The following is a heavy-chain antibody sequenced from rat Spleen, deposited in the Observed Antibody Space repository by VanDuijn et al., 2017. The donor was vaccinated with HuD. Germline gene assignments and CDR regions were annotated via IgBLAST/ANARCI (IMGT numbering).Heavy chain of an antibody. J-gene: IGHJ3*01. V-gene: IGHV5-29*01. D-gene: IGHD1-12*02. Sequence: EVQLVESGGGLVQPGRSLKLSCAASGFTFSRSAMAWVRQAPTKGLEWVATISYDGSSTYYRNSVKGRFTISRDNAKSTLYLQMNSLRSEDTATYYCTTHYDGSYPFAYWGQGTLVTVSS. CDR2: ISYDGSST. CDR1: GFTFSRSA. CDR3: TTHYDGSYPFAY.